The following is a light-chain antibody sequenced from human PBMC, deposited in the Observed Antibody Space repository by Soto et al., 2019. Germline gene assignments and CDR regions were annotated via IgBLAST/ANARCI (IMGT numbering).Light chain of an antibody. CDR2: GAS. CDR3: QQYGSSPRT. J-gene: IGKJ1*01. V-gene: IGKV3-20*01. CDR1: QSVSSSY. Sequence: EIVLTQSPGTLYLSPGERATLSCRASQSVSSSYLAWYQQKPGQAPRLLIYGASSRATGIPDRFSGSGSGTDFTLTISRLEPEDFAVYYRQQYGSSPRTFGQGTKVEIK.